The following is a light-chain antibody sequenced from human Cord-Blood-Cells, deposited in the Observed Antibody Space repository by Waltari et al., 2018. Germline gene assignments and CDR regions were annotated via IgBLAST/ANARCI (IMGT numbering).Light chain of an antibody. CDR1: QSISSY. J-gene: IGKJ4*01. Sequence: DIQMTQSPSSLSASVGDRVTITCRASQSISSYLNWYQQKPGKAPKLLIYAASSLQSGVPSRFSGSGSGTYFTLTISSLQPEDFATYYCQHSYSTPLTFGGVTKVEIK. V-gene: IGKV1-39*01. CDR2: AAS. CDR3: QHSYSTPLT.